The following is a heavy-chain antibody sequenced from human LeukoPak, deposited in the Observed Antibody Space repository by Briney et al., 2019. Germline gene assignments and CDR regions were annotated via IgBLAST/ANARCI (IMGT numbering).Heavy chain of an antibody. CDR2: ISAYNGNT. CDR1: GYTFTIYG. V-gene: IGHV1-18*01. D-gene: IGHD5-24*01. CDR3: ARVTGGYNLVDY. J-gene: IGHJ4*02. Sequence: AAVTVSYKASGYTFTIYGISWVRQAPGQGVEGMGWISAYNGNTNYAQKLQRRVTMTTHTSTSTAYMELRSLRSDDTAVYYCARVTGGYNLVDYWGQGTLVTVSS.